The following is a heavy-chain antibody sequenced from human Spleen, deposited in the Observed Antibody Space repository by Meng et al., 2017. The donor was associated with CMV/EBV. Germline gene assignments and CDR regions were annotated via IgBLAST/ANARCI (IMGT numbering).Heavy chain of an antibody. Sequence: GESLKISCTGSGFRFSDYSMSWVRQAPGKGLEWVSFISRSSSYIYYTDSMKGRFTISRDNRRNTLFLQMNSLRIEDTAVYYCARDRCTSTSCYKGVFDYWGQGTLVTVSS. CDR3: ARDRCTSTSCYKGVFDY. V-gene: IGHV3-21*01. CDR1: GFRFSDYS. CDR2: ISRSSSYI. J-gene: IGHJ4*02. D-gene: IGHD2-2*02.